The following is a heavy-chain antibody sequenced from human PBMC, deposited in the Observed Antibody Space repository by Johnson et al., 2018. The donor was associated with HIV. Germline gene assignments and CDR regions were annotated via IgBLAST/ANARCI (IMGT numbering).Heavy chain of an antibody. Sequence: QVQLVESGGGVVQPGRSLRLSCAASGFIFSSYVMYWVRQAPGKGLEWVAVIWYDGSNKYYADSVKGRFTISRDNSKNTLYLQMNSLRAEDTAVYYCAKVSIQSSSWYDAFDIWGQGTMVTVSS. CDR3: AKVSIQSSSWYDAFDI. D-gene: IGHD6-13*01. CDR1: GFIFSSYV. J-gene: IGHJ3*02. CDR2: IWYDGSNK. V-gene: IGHV3-33*08.